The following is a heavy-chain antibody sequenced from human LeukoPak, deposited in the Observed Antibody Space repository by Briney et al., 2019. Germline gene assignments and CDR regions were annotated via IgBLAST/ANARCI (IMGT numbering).Heavy chain of an antibody. Sequence: GGSLRLSCAASRFTFSDYWMSWVRQAPGKGLEWVAYIKRDGSDIYYVDSVKGRFIISRDNAKNSLYLQMNSLRAEDTAVYYCARDPDYRGSQPHGYFDYWGQGTLVTVSS. CDR3: ARDPDYRGSQPHGYFDY. J-gene: IGHJ4*02. CDR2: IKRDGSDI. V-gene: IGHV3-7*01. D-gene: IGHD3-16*01. CDR1: RFTFSDYW.